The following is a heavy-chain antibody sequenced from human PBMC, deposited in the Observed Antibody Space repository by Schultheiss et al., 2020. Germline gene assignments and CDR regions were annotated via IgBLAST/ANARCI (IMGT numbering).Heavy chain of an antibody. V-gene: IGHV3-48*04. CDR1: GFTFSSYS. CDR2: ISSSGSTI. D-gene: IGHD4-17*01. J-gene: IGHJ4*02. Sequence: GGSLRLSCAASGFTFSSYSMNWVRQAPGKGLEWVSSISSSGSTIYYADSVKGRFTISRDNAKNSLYLQMNSLRAEDTAVYYCAKDTVTTSPDYWGQGTLVTVSS. CDR3: AKDTVTTSPDY.